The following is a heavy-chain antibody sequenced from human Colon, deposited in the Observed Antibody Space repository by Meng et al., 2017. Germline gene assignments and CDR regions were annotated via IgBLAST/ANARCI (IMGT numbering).Heavy chain of an antibody. V-gene: IGHV1-18*01. CDR1: GYTFTTYG. J-gene: IGHJ4*02. D-gene: IGHD1-14*01. CDR2: INPYNGNT. CDR3: ARFNHRAPDY. Sequence: QVQLVQSGAWVKKPGASVKVSGKASGYTFTTYGISWVRQAPGQGLEWMGWINPYNGNTNYPQKLQGRVTMTTDTSTSTAYMELRSLRSDDTAVYYCARFNHRAPDYWGQGTLVTVSS.